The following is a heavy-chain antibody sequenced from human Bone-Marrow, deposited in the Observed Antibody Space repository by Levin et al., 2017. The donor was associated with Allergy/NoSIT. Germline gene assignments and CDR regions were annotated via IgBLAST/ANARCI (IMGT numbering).Heavy chain of an antibody. V-gene: IGHV3-23*01. CDR2: ISGSGGST. CDR3: AKLTSSVPAADY. D-gene: IGHD2-2*01. Sequence: GESLKISCAASGFTFSSYAMSWVRQAPGKGLEWVSAISGSGGSTYYADSVKGRFTISRDNSKNTLYLQMNSLRAEDTAVYYCAKLTSSVPAADYWGQGTLVTVSS. CDR1: GFTFSSYA. J-gene: IGHJ4*02.